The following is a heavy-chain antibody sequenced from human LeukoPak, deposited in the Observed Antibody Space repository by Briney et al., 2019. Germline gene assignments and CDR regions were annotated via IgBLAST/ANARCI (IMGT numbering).Heavy chain of an antibody. Sequence: PGGSLRLSCAASGFTLSSYSMNWVRQAPGKGLEWVSSISSSSNYIYYADSVKGRFTISRDNAKNSLYLQMNSLRAEDTAVYYCARAYVVVTSENAFDIWGQGTMVTVSS. J-gene: IGHJ3*02. CDR1: GFTLSSYS. V-gene: IGHV3-21*01. CDR2: ISSSSNYI. CDR3: ARAYVVVTSENAFDI. D-gene: IGHD2-21*02.